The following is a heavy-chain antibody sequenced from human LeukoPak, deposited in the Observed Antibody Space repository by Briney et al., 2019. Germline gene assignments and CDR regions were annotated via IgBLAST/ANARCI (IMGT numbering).Heavy chain of an antibody. CDR1: GGSISSYY. V-gene: IGHV4-59*01. D-gene: IGHD3-22*01. CDR2: IYYSGST. J-gene: IGHJ4*02. Sequence: SETLSLTCTVSGGSISSYYWSWIRQPPGKGLEWIGYIYYSGSTNYNPSLKSRVTISVDTSKNQFSVKLSSVTAADTAVYYCAGVGYYHNRRAPEYWGQGTLVTVSS. CDR3: AGVGYYHNRRAPEY.